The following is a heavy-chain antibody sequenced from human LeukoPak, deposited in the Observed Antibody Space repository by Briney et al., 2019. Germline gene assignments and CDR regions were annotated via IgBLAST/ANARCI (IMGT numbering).Heavy chain of an antibody. Sequence: GGSLRLSCAASGFTFSSYGMSWVRQAPRKGLEWVSAISGSGGSTYYADSVKGRFTISRDNSKNTLYLQMNSLRAEDTAVYYCAKMHRDGYNQDYWGQGTLVTVSS. D-gene: IGHD5-24*01. CDR3: AKMHRDGYNQDY. CDR2: ISGSGGST. CDR1: GFTFSSYG. J-gene: IGHJ4*02. V-gene: IGHV3-23*01.